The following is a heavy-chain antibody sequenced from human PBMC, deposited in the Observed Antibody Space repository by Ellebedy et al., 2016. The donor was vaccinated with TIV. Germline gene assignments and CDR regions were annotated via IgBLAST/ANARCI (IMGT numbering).Heavy chain of an antibody. D-gene: IGHD3-10*01. CDR1: GGSFRGYF. J-gene: IGHJ4*02. V-gene: IGHV4-34*01. Sequence: MPSETLSLTCAVYGGSFRGYFWSWIRQPPGKGLEWIGEINPSGTTNYNPSLKSRVTISVDTPKKQFSLRLTSVTAADTAVYYCARARGQYLYGSGSYFTNWGQGEMVTVSS. CDR3: ARARGQYLYGSGSYFTN. CDR2: INPSGTT.